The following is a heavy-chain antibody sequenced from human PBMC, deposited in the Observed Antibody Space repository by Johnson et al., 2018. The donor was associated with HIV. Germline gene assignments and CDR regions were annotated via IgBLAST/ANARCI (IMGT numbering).Heavy chain of an antibody. V-gene: IGHV3-11*04. D-gene: IGHD2-15*01. J-gene: IGHJ3*02. CDR2: ISSSGGTI. CDR3: ARGPGYCSCDTCSDTHDIGDAFDI. CDR1: GFTFSDYY. Sequence: QVQLVESGGGVVQPGRSLRLSCAASGFTFSDYYMNWVRQAPGQGLEWVSYISSSGGTIYYADSVKGRFTISRDNSKNSLYLQMNSLRAGDTAVNYCARGPGYCSCDTCSDTHDIGDAFDIWGQGTMVTVSS.